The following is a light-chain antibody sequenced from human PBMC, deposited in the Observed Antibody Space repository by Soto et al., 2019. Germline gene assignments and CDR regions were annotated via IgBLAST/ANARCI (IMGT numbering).Light chain of an antibody. CDR3: CSYTTSNTRQIV. CDR1: SSDVGGYNY. V-gene: IGLV2-14*01. CDR2: DVS. Sequence: QSALTQPASVSGSPGQSITISXTGTSSDVGGYNYVSWYQQHPGKAPKFMIYDVSNRPSGVSNRFSGSKSGNTASLTISGLQAEDEADYYCCSYTTSNTRQIVFGTGTKLTVL. J-gene: IGLJ1*01.